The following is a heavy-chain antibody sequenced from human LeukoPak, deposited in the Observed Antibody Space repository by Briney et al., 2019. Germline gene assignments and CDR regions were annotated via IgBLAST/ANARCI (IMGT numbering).Heavy chain of an antibody. CDR1: GGSISSSDDY. CDR3: AGGVGATTYF. D-gene: IGHD1-26*01. Sequence: SETLSLTYTVSGGSISSSDDYWGWIRQPPGKGLEWIGVIYYGGSTYYHPSLKSRVIISMDTSKSQFSLRLTSVTAADTAVYYCAGGVGATTYFWGQGTLVTVSS. CDR2: IYYGGST. J-gene: IGHJ4*02. V-gene: IGHV4-39*07.